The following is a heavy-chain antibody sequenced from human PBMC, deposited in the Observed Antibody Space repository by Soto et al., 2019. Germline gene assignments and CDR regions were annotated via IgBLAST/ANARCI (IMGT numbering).Heavy chain of an antibody. J-gene: IGHJ6*02. Sequence: SVKVSCKASGGTFSSYAISWGRQAPGQGLEWMGGIIPIFGTANYAQKFQGRVTITADKSTSTAYMELSSLRSEDTAVYYCARGRANYYYGMDVWGQGTTVTVSS. V-gene: IGHV1-69*06. CDR2: IIPIFGTA. D-gene: IGHD5-12*01. CDR1: GGTFSSYA. CDR3: ARGRANYYYGMDV.